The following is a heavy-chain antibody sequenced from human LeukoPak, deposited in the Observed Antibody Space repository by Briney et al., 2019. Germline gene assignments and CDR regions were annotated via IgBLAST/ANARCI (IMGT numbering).Heavy chain of an antibody. CDR3: TTPTTTVTTEVHFDY. D-gene: IGHD4-17*01. Sequence: GGSLRLSCAASGFTFSGSAMHWVRQASGKGLEWVGRIRSKANSYATAYAASVKGRFTSSRDDSKSTAYLQMNSLKTEDTAVYYCTTPTTTVTTEVHFDYWGQGTLVTVSS. CDR1: GFTFSGSA. J-gene: IGHJ4*02. V-gene: IGHV3-73*01. CDR2: IRSKANSYAT.